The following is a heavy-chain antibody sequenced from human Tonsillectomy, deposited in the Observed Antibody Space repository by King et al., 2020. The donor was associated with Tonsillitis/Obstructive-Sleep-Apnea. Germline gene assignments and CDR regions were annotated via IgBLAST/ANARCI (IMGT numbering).Heavy chain of an antibody. V-gene: IGHV4-31*03. Sequence: VQLQESGPGLVKPSQTLSLTCNVSGGSISSGGYYWTWIRQHPGKGLEWIGYIHYSGSTYYNPSLKSRVSIPVDTSKHQFSLKLGSVTAADTAVYYCARETEGQLFFDYWGQGTLVTVSS. J-gene: IGHJ4*02. D-gene: IGHD1-1*01. CDR3: ARETEGQLFFDY. CDR1: GGSISSGGYY. CDR2: IHYSGST.